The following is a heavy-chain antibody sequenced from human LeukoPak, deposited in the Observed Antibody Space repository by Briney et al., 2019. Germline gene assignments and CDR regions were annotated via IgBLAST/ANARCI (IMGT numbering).Heavy chain of an antibody. J-gene: IGHJ4*02. Sequence: GGSLRLSCAASGFTFSSYWMHWVRQAPGKGLVWVSRINTDGSSTSYADSVKGRFTISRDNAKNTLYLQMNSLRAEDTAVYYCARDLAGHYYGSGSSFDYWGQGTLVTVSS. D-gene: IGHD3-10*01. CDR3: ARDLAGHYYGSGSSFDY. V-gene: IGHV3-74*01. CDR1: GFTFSSYW. CDR2: INTDGSST.